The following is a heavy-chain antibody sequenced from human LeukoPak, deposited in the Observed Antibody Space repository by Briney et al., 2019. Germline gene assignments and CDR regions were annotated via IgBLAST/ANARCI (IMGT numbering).Heavy chain of an antibody. CDR1: GYTFTGYY. V-gene: IGHV1-2*02. Sequence: GASVKVSCKASGYTFTGYYMHWVRQAPGQGLEWMGWINSNSGGTNYAQKFQGRVTMTRDTSISTAYMELSRLRSDDTAVYYCARRGNYYYMDVWGKGTTVTISS. CDR3: ARRGNYYYMDV. J-gene: IGHJ6*03. CDR2: INSNSGGT.